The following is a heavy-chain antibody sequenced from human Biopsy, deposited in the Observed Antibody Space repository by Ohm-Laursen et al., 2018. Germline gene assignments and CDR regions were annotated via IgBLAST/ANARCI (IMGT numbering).Heavy chain of an antibody. V-gene: IGHV3-74*03. CDR2: INKDGSTL. CDR1: GFTFSSYW. Sequence: GSLRLSCAASGFTFSSYWMNWVRQVPGKGLVWVATINKDGSTLQYVDSVRGRFTISRDNAKNTLHLQMNSLRADDTAIYYCAKDLHNYSMDVWGQGTTVTVSS. J-gene: IGHJ6*02. CDR3: AKDLHNYSMDV.